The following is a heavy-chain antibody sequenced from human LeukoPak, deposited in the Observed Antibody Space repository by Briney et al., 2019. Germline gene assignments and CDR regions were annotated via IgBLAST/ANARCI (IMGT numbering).Heavy chain of an antibody. CDR2: IYYSGST. V-gene: IGHV4-59*01. CDR1: GASISSYY. J-gene: IGHJ5*02. Sequence: SETLSLTCTVSGASISSYYWSWIRQPPGKGLEWIGYIYYSGSTNYNPSLKSRVTISVDTSKNQFSLKLSSVTAADTAVYYCARRPVTTIGVGFDPWGQGTLVTVSS. CDR3: ARRPVTTIGVGFDP. D-gene: IGHD4-17*01.